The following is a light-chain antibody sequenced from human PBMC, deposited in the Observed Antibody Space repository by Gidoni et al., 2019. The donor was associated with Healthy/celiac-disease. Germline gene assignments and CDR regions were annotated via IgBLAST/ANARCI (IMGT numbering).Light chain of an antibody. CDR2: WAS. Sequence: DIVMTQSPDSLAVSLGERATINCKSSQSVLYSSNNKNYLAWYQQKTGQPPKLLIYWASTRESGVPDRFSGSGSGTDFTLTISSLQAEDVAVYYCQQYYSTGRYTFGQGTKLEIK. J-gene: IGKJ2*01. V-gene: IGKV4-1*01. CDR3: QQYYSTGRYT. CDR1: QSVLYSSNNKNY.